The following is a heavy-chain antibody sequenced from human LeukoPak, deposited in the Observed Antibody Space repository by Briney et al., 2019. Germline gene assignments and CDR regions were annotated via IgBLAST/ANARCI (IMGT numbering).Heavy chain of an antibody. CDR3: ARNLYLDLQAHGY. CDR1: GFTFSSCA. J-gene: IGHJ4*02. CDR2: ISGSGHST. V-gene: IGHV3-23*01. Sequence: GGSLRLSCAASGFTFSSCAMSWVRQAPGKGLEWVSTISGSGHSTYYADSVKGRFTISRDNAKNSLYLQMNGLRVEDTAIYYCARNLYLDLQAHGYWGQGTLVTVSS. D-gene: IGHD4-11*01.